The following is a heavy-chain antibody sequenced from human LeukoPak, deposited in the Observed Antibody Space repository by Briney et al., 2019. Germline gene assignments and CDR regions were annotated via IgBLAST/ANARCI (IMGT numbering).Heavy chain of an antibody. CDR2: INPSGGST. CDR1: GYTFTSYY. D-gene: IGHD5-24*01. Sequence: ASVKVSCKASGYTFTSYYMHWVRQAPGQGLEWMGTINPSGGSTSYAQKFQGRVTMTRDTSTSTVYMELSSLRSEDTAVYYCARDNVEMATIGAFDIWGQGTMVIVSS. J-gene: IGHJ3*02. V-gene: IGHV1-46*01. CDR3: ARDNVEMATIGAFDI.